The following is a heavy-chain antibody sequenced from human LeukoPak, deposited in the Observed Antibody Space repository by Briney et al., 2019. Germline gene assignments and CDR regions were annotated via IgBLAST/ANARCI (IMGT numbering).Heavy chain of an antibody. D-gene: IGHD2-15*01. J-gene: IGHJ6*02. CDR3: TRHDVVAVIGHGMAV. Sequence: SETLSLTCTVSGASIGSYYWSWIRQPPGKGLEWIGYISQNGYTKYTPSLKSRVTISRDTSANQFSLILSSVTAADTAVYYCTRHDVVAVIGHGMAVWGQGTTVTVSS. V-gene: IGHV4-59*08. CDR1: GASIGSYY. CDR2: ISQNGYT.